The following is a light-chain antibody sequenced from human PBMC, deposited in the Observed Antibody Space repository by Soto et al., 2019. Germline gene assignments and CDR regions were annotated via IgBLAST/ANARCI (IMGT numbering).Light chain of an antibody. CDR1: PAIRNE. J-gene: IGKJ1*01. V-gene: IGKV1-17*01. CDR3: LQHNSYPRT. Sequence: DIHVTQSPSSLSASVGDRVNITCRASPAIRNELSWYQQKPGRAPNRLIYAASNLHRGVPSRFSGSGYGADFTLSISSLQPEDFGTYYCLQHNSYPRTFGQGTKVEIK. CDR2: AAS.